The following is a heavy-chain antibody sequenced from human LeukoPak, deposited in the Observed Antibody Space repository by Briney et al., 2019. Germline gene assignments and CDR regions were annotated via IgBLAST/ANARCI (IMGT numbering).Heavy chain of an antibody. V-gene: IGHV1-8*01. Sequence: ASVKVSCKASGYTFTSYDINWVRQATGQGLEWMGWMNPNSGNTGYAQKFQGRVTMTRSTSISTAYMELSSLRSEDTAVYYYARGGGGQQWLEKLGYYYGMDVWGQGTTVTVSS. CDR3: ARGGGGQQWLEKLGYYYGMDV. D-gene: IGHD6-19*01. J-gene: IGHJ6*02. CDR2: MNPNSGNT. CDR1: GYTFTSYD.